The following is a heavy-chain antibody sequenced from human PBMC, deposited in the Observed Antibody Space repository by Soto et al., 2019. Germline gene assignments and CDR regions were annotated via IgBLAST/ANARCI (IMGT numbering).Heavy chain of an antibody. CDR1: GGSISSSSYY. D-gene: IGHD6-13*01. CDR3: ASNDPDKRGRVSRAAPVY. Sequence: QLQLQESGPGLVKPSETLSLTCTVSGGSISSSSYYWGWIRQPPGKGLEWIGSIYYSGSTYYNPSLKSRVTISVDTSKNQFSLKLSSVTAADTAVYYCASNDPDKRGRVSRAAPVYWGQGTLVTVSS. CDR2: IYYSGST. V-gene: IGHV4-39*01. J-gene: IGHJ4*02.